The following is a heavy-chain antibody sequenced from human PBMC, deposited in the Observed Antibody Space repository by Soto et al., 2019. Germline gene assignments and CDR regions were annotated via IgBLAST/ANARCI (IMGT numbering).Heavy chain of an antibody. V-gene: IGHV3-23*01. Sequence: EVPLLESGGGVVQPGGSLRLSCAASGITCSSYAANWVRQAPGKGLEWVSCITGSRLKTYYADSVKGRFTIARDNSQNTGYLHWNGLGGEDTARSFCAKEMKAAAYVDTSPFDLWGQGTLFTVSS. CDR2: ITGSRLKT. D-gene: IGHD5-18*01. CDR1: GITCSSYA. CDR3: AKEMKAAAYVDTSPFDL. J-gene: IGHJ4*02.